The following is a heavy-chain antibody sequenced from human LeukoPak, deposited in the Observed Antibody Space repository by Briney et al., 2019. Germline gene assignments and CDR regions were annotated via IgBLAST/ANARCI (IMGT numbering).Heavy chain of an antibody. CDR2: INAGNGNT. CDR1: GYTFISYA. Sequence: ASVKVSCKASGYTFISYAMHWVRQAPGQRLEWMGWINAGNGNTKYSQKFQGRVTITRDTSASTAYMELSSLRSEDTAVYYCARVLFAWQQLGVGYWGQGTLVTVSS. J-gene: IGHJ4*02. CDR3: ARVLFAWQQLGVGY. D-gene: IGHD6-13*01. V-gene: IGHV1-3*01.